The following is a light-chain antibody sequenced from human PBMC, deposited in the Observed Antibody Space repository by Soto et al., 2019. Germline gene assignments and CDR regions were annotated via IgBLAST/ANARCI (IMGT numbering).Light chain of an antibody. V-gene: IGKV3-20*01. CDR2: SAS. CDR1: QSVSSNY. J-gene: IGKJ4*01. Sequence: EIVLTQSPGTLSLSPGERVTLSCRASQSVSSNYLAWYQQKPGQAPRLLIYSASSRATGIPDRFSGSGSGTDFTLTINRLEPEDVAVDYCQQYGGSPRVTFGGGTKVEIK. CDR3: QQYGGSPRVT.